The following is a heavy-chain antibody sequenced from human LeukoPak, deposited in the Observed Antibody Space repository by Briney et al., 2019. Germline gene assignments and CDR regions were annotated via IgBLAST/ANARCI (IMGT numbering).Heavy chain of an antibody. V-gene: IGHV3-23*01. CDR2: ISGSGGST. CDR1: GFPFSSYA. Sequence: GGSLSLSCAASGFPFSSYAMSWVRQAPGKGLEWVSAISGSGGSTYYADSVKGRFTISRDNSKNTLYLQMNSLRAEDTAVYYCAKDSDYDSSGYYYVGFDYWGQGTLVTVSS. D-gene: IGHD3-22*01. J-gene: IGHJ4*02. CDR3: AKDSDYDSSGYYYVGFDY.